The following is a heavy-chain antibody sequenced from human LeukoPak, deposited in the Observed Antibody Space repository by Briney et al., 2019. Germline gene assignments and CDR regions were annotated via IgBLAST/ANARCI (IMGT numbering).Heavy chain of an antibody. CDR1: GYTFTSYD. Sequence: ASAKVSCKSSGYTFTSYDINWVRQATAQGLEWVGWMNPNSGNTGYAQKFQGRVTMTRNTSISTAYMELSSLRSEDTAVYYCARKKRDGYNVFDPWGQGTLVTVSS. D-gene: IGHD5-24*01. CDR3: ARKKRDGYNVFDP. J-gene: IGHJ5*02. V-gene: IGHV1-8*01. CDR2: MNPNSGNT.